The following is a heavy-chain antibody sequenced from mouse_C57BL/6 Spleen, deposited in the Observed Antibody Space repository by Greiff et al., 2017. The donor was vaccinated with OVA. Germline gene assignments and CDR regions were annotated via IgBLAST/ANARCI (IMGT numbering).Heavy chain of an antibody. CDR3: ARSGGSSSHWYFDV. Sequence: QVHVKQSGAELARPGASVKLSCKASGYTFTSYGISWVKQRTGQGLEWIGEIYPRSGNTYYNEKFKGKATLTADKSSSTAYMELRSLTSEDSAVYFCARSGGSSSHWYFDVWGTGTTVTVSS. J-gene: IGHJ1*03. V-gene: IGHV1-81*01. D-gene: IGHD1-1*01. CDR2: IYPRSGNT. CDR1: GYTFTSYG.